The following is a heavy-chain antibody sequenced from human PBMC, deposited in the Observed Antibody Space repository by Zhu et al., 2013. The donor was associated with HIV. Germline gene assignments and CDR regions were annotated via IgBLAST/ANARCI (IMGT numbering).Heavy chain of an antibody. CDR1: GGTFSSYA. CDR3: ARVMVYAGSRSSGRIDY. CDR2: IIPIFGTA. J-gene: IGHJ4*02. V-gene: IGHV1-69*06. Sequence: QVQLVQSGAEVKKPGSSVKVSCKASGGTFSSYAISWVRQAPGQGLEWMGGIIPIFGTANYAQKFQGRVTITADKSTSTAYMELSSLRSEDTAVYYCARVMVYAGSRSSGRIDYWGQGTLVTVSS. D-gene: IGHD2-8*01.